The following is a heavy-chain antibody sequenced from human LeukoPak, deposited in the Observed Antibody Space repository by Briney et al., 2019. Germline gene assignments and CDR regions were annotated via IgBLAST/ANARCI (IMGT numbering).Heavy chain of an antibody. CDR1: GYTFTSYY. D-gene: IGHD5-18*01. V-gene: IGHV1-2*02. CDR2: INPNSGGT. CDR3: ARDADGQLWLRY. J-gene: IGHJ4*02. Sequence: ASVEGSCKASGYTFTSYYMHWVRQAPGQGLEWMGWINPNSGGTNYAQKFQGRVTMTRDTSISTAYMELSRLRSDDTAVYYCARDADGQLWLRYWGQGTLVTVSS.